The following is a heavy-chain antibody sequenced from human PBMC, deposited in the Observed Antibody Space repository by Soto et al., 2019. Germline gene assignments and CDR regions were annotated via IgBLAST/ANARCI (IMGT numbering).Heavy chain of an antibody. J-gene: IGHJ2*01. Sequence: QVQLQESGPGLVEPSQTLSLTCTVSGGSIRSSSHYWSWLRHHPGTGLEWIGFIYFSGSTFYNPTVKGRFTILLDAFRNPVSRELISVTAAQTSMYFFVREMRYQSGDSHFWYFDLWGRGTQVAVSS. V-gene: IGHV4-31*03. D-gene: IGHD2-2*01. CDR1: GGSIRSSSHY. CDR3: VREMRYQSGDSHFWYFDL. CDR2: IYFSGST.